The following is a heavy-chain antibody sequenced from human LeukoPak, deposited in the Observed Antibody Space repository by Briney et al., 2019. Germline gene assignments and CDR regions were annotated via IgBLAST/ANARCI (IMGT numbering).Heavy chain of an antibody. D-gene: IGHD4-11*01. CDR1: GFTFSSYE. CDR3: ARGYSNYGYAFDI. J-gene: IGHJ3*02. Sequence: GGSLRLSCAASGFTFSSYEMNWVRQAPGKGLEWVSYISSSGSTIYYADSVKGRFTISRDNAKNSLYLQMNSLRAEDTAVYFCARGYSNYGYAFDIWGQGTMVTVSS. V-gene: IGHV3-48*03. CDR2: ISSSGSTI.